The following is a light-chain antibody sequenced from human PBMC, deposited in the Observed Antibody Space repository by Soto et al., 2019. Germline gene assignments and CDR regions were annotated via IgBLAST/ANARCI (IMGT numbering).Light chain of an antibody. CDR2: EVT. Sequence: QSVLTQPPSASGSPGQSVTIPCTGTSSDVGGYDHVSWYQQNPGKAPKLMIYEVTKRPAGVPDRFSGSKSGNTASLTVSGLQAEDEADYYCSSDAGNYTYVFGTGTKLTVL. V-gene: IGLV2-8*01. J-gene: IGLJ1*01. CDR3: SSDAGNYTYV. CDR1: SSDVGGYDH.